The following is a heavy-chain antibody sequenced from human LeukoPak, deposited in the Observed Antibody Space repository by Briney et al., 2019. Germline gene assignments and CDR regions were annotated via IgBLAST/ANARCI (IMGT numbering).Heavy chain of an antibody. CDR3: AGWGAGPTTWSFDY. CDR2: IYYSGSA. D-gene: IGHD3-16*01. J-gene: IGHJ4*02. CDR1: GGSISSYY. V-gene: IGHV4-59*01. Sequence: SETLSLTCTVSGGSISSYYWSWIRQPPGEGLEWIGYIYYSGSANYNPSLRSRVTISVDSSKNQFSLKLSSVTAADTAVYYCAGWGAGPTTWSFDYWGQGILVTVSS.